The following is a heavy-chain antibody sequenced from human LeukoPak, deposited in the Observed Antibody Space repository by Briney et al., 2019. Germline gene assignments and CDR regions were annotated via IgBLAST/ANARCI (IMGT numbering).Heavy chain of an antibody. V-gene: IGHV3-30*02. D-gene: IGHD3-3*02. J-gene: IGHJ4*02. CDR1: GFVFSSFG. CDR3: AKISSH. CDR2: IRYDGTTK. Sequence: GGSLRLSCVASGFVFSSFGMHWVRQAPGKGLEWVAFIRYDGTTKFHADSLKGRFTISRDNSRNMLYLEMNSLRPEGTAVYYCAKISSHWGQGTLVTVSS.